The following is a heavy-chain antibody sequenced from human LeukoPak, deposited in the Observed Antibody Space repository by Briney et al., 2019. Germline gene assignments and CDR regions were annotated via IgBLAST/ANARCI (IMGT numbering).Heavy chain of an antibody. CDR2: IYYSGST. J-gene: IGHJ4*02. V-gene: IGHV4-59*08. CDR3: AKSRSGGLTPSDS. D-gene: IGHD6-19*01. CDR1: GGSISSYY. Sequence: SETLSLTCTVSGGSISSYYWSWIRQPPGKGLEWIGYIYYSGSTNYNPSPKSRVTISVDTSKNQFSLRLNSVTATDTAVYYCAKSRSGGLTPSDSWGQGTLVTVSS.